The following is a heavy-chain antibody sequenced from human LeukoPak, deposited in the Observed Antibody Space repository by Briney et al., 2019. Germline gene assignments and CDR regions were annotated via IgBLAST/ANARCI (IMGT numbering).Heavy chain of an antibody. CDR3: ARSDGYNYDAFDI. V-gene: IGHV3-23*01. J-gene: IGHJ3*02. D-gene: IGHD5-24*01. CDR2: IGGSGGNT. CDR1: GFTFSSYA. Sequence: AGGSLRLSCAASGFTFSSYAMSWVRQAPGKGLEWVSGIGGSGGNTYYADSVKGRFTISRDNSKNTLYLQMNSLRAEDTAVYYCARSDGYNYDAFDIWGQGTMVTVSS.